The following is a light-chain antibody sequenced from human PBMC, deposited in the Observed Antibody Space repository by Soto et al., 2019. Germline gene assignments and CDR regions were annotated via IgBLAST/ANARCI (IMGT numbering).Light chain of an antibody. CDR3: QQSYTTPIT. J-gene: IGKJ5*01. CDR1: QSISSY. Sequence: DIQMTQSPSSLSASVGARVPITCRASQSISSYLNWYQQKPGKAPKLLIYDASSLETGVPSRFSGSGSGTDFTLTISSLQPEDFATYFCQQSYTTPITFGQGTRLEIK. V-gene: IGKV1-39*01. CDR2: DAS.